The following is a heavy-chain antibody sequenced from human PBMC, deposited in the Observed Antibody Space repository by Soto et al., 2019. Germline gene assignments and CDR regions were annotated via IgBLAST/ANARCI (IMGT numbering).Heavy chain of an antibody. J-gene: IGHJ4*02. CDR3: GGITVPD. Sequence: QVQLQQWAGGLLKPSETLSLTCAVYGGSFSDYYWSWIHQPPGKGLEWIGEINHSGSTNYNPSLKSRVTISVDTSKNQLSLKLSSVTAADTAVYYCGGITVPDWGQGTLVTVSS. CDR1: GGSFSDYY. D-gene: IGHD6-19*01. V-gene: IGHV4-34*02. CDR2: INHSGST.